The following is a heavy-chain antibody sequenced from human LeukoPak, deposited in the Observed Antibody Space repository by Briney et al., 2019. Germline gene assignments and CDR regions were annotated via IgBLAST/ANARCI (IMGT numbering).Heavy chain of an antibody. CDR3: ARGMTTVTHDYMDV. J-gene: IGHJ6*03. CDR1: GFTFSSYA. CDR2: ISYDGSNK. Sequence: GGSLRLSCAASGFTFSSYAMHWVRQAPGKGLEWVAVISYDGSNKYYADSVKGRFTISRDNSKNTLYLQMNSLRAEDTAVYYCARGMTTVTHDYMDVWGKGTTVTVSS. D-gene: IGHD4-11*01. V-gene: IGHV3-30-3*01.